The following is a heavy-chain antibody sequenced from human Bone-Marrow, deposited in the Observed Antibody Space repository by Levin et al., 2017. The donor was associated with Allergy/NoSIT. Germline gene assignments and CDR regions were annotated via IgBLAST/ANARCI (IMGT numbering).Heavy chain of an antibody. J-gene: IGHJ4*02. V-gene: IGHV4-39*01. CDR1: GDSVSTKTFY. CDR3: SGHEPRSCIGTTCYSNAEFDY. Sequence: TSETLSLTCTVSGDSVSTKTFYWGWIRQPPGKGLEWIGSIYYSGKTYYNLSLKSRVTISRDTSKNQFSLKLSSVTAAGTAIYSCSGHEPRSCIGTTCYSNAEFDYCGQGTLVTVSS. D-gene: IGHD2-15*01. CDR2: IYYSGKT.